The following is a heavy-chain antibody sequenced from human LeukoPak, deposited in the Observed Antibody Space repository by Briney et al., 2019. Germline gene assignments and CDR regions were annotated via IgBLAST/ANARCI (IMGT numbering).Heavy chain of an antibody. CDR2: ISPTGSTT. D-gene: IGHD2/OR15-2a*01. V-gene: IGHV3-74*01. J-gene: IGHJ4*02. CDR3: AKEGRTTSDY. Sequence: GGSLRLSCTASGFSFSGHWMHWARQLPGKGLVWVSRISPTGSTTSYADSVKGRFTVSRDNSKNTLYLQMNSLRAEDTAVYYCAKEGRTTSDYWGQGTLVTVSS. CDR1: GFSFSGHW.